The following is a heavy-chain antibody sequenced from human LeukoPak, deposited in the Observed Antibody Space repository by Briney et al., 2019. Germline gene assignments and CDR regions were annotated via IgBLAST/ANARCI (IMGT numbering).Heavy chain of an antibody. CDR1: GFTFSSYG. D-gene: IGHD5-18*01. J-gene: IGHJ6*04. V-gene: IGHV3-33*01. CDR3: ARDPGQLDYYYGMDV. Sequence: GRSLRLSCAASGFTFSSYGMHWVRQAPVKGLEWVAVIWYDGSNKYYADSVKGRFTISRDNSKNTLYLQMDSLRAEDTAVYYCARDPGQLDYYYGMDVWGRGTTVTVSS. CDR2: IWYDGSNK.